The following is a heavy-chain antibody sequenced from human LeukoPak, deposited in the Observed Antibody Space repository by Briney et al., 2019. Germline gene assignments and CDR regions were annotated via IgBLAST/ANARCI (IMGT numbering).Heavy chain of an antibody. Sequence: SETLSLTCTVSGGSISCYYWSWLRQRPGKGLEGIGYMYYSGSTNYNRSLKSRVTISVDTSKNQFSLMLSSVTAADTAVYYCARRVTSNWFDPWGQGTLVTVSS. CDR1: GGSISCYY. V-gene: IGHV4-59*08. CDR2: MYYSGST. J-gene: IGHJ5*02. CDR3: ARRVTSNWFDP. D-gene: IGHD2-21*02.